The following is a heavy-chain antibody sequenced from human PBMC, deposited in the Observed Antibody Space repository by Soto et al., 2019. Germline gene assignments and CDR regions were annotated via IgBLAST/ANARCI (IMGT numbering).Heavy chain of an antibody. D-gene: IGHD3-22*01. CDR3: ARDRGYYDSSGYPTDAFDI. Sequence: SVKVCCKASGVTFSSYAISWVRQAPGQGLGWMGGIIPIFGTANYAQKFQGRVTITADESTSTAYMELSSLRSEDTAVYYCARDRGYYDSSGYPTDAFDIWG. V-gene: IGHV1-69*13. CDR2: IIPIFGTA. CDR1: GVTFSSYA. J-gene: IGHJ3*02.